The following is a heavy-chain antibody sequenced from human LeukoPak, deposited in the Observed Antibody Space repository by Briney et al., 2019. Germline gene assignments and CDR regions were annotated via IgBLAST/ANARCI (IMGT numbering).Heavy chain of an antibody. J-gene: IGHJ4*02. CDR3: AREMAEGAFDEGKDY. V-gene: IGHV1-2*02. CDR1: GYTFTVHF. CDR2: INPDSGDT. Sequence: ASLKVSCKASGYTFTVHFIHWVRQAPGQGLQWMGRINPDSGDTDYAQKFQGRVAMTRDTSITTAYLELSRLTSDDTAIYYRAREMAEGAFDEGKDYWGQGTLVTVSS. D-gene: IGHD2/OR15-2a*01.